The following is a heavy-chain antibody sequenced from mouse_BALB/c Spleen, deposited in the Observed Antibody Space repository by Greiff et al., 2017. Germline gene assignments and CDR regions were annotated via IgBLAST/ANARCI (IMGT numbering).Heavy chain of an antibody. CDR3: AREWYYGSSLAY. V-gene: IGHV5-9-4*01. J-gene: IGHJ3*01. CDR1: GFTFSSYA. Sequence: EVHLVESGGDLVKPGGSLKLSCAASGFTFSSYAMSWVRQSPEKRLEWVAEISSGGSYTYYPDTVTGRFTISRDNAKNTLYLEMSSLRSEDTAMYYCAREWYYGSSLAYWGQGTLVTVSA. D-gene: IGHD1-1*01. CDR2: ISSGGSYT.